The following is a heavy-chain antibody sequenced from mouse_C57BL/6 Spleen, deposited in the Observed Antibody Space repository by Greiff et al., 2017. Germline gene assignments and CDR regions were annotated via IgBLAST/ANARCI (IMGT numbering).Heavy chain of an antibody. D-gene: IGHD1-2*01. J-gene: IGHJ2*01. CDR3: ARGLRLGY. Sequence: EVKLMESEGGLVQPGSSMKLSCTASGFTFSDYYMAWVRQVPEKGLEWVANINYDGSSTYYLDSLKSRFIISRDNAKNILYLQMSSLKSEDTATYYCARGLRLGYWGQGTTLTVSS. CDR1: GFTFSDYY. V-gene: IGHV5-16*01. CDR2: INYDGSST.